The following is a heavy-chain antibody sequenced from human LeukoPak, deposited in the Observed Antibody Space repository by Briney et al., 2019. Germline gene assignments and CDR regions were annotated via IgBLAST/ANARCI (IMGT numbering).Heavy chain of an antibody. V-gene: IGHV4-39*01. D-gene: IGHD6-19*01. CDR1: GGSISSGTYY. CDR2: IYYSGIT. Sequence: KPSETLSLTCTVSGGSISSGTYYWGWIRQPPGKGLEWIGSIYYSGITYYNPSLKSRVTISVDTSKNQFSLKLSSVTAADTTVFYCARTQPGYSSGGFDYWGQGTLVTVSS. CDR3: ARTQPGYSSGGFDY. J-gene: IGHJ4*02.